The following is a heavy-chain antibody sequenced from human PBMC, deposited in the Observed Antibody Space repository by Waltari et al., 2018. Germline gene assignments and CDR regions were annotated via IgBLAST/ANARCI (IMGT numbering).Heavy chain of an antibody. CDR1: GYTFTSYY. D-gene: IGHD1-7*01. CDR2: INPNGSST. Sequence: QVQLVQSGAEVKKPGASVKVSCKASGYTFTSYYMHWVRQAPGHGLEWMGIINPNGSSTSYAQKFQGRVTMTRDTSTSTVYMELSSLRSEDTAVYYCAGGLSCNYGYYFDYWGQGTQVTVSS. V-gene: IGHV1-46*01. CDR3: AGGLSCNYGYYFDY. J-gene: IGHJ4*02.